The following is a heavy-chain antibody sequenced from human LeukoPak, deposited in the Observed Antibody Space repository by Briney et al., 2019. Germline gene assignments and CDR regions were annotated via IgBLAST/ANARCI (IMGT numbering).Heavy chain of an antibody. J-gene: IGHJ3*02. Sequence: GGSLRLSCAASGFTFSSYAMSWVRQAPGKGLEWVSAISGSGGSTYYADSVKGQFTISRDNSKNTLYLQMNSLRAEDTAVYYCAKDRGVEDDAFDIWGQGTMVTVSS. V-gene: IGHV3-23*01. D-gene: IGHD3-10*01. CDR1: GFTFSSYA. CDR2: ISGSGGST. CDR3: AKDRGVEDDAFDI.